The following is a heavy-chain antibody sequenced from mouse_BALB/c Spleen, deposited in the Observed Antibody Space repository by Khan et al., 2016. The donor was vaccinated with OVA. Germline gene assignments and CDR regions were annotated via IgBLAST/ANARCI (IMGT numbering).Heavy chain of an antibody. CDR3: AHSLLLYAMDY. J-gene: IGHJ4*01. D-gene: IGHD1-2*01. Sequence: VQLKQSGAEFVKPGASVRLSCTASGFNIKDTYIHWVKQRPEQGLEWIGKIDPANGKTNYDPKFQGKATMTADTSSNTAYLHLSSLTSEDTVVYYGAHSLLLYAMDYWGHEPQSPSPQ. CDR2: IDPANGKT. V-gene: IGHV14-3*02. CDR1: GFNIKDTY.